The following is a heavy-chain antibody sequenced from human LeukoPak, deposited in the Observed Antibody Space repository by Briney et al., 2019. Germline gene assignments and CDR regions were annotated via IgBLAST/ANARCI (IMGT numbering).Heavy chain of an antibody. Sequence: ASVKVSCKASGGTFSSYAISWVRQAPGQGLEWMGGIIPIFGTANYAQKFQGRVTITTDESTSTAYMELSRLRSDDTAVYYCARGRSYDDPFDYWGQGTLVTVSS. CDR3: ARGRSYDDPFDY. CDR1: GGTFSSYA. V-gene: IGHV1-69*05. CDR2: IIPIFGTA. J-gene: IGHJ4*02. D-gene: IGHD3-3*01.